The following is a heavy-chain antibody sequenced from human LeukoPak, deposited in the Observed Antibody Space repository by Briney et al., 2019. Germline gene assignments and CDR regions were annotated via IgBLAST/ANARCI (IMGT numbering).Heavy chain of an antibody. CDR1: GFTFDDYG. CDR3: ARQGIAVAGTFGGNDY. CDR2: INWNGGST. Sequence: GGSLRLSCAASGFTFDDYGMSWVRQAPGKGLEWVSGINWNGGSTGYADSVKGRFTISRDNAKNSLYLQMNSLRAEDTALYYCARQGIAVAGTFGGNDYWGQGTLVTVSS. D-gene: IGHD6-19*01. J-gene: IGHJ4*02. V-gene: IGHV3-20*04.